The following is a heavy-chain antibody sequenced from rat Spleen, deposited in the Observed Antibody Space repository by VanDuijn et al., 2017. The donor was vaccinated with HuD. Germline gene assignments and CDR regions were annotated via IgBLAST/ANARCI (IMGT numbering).Heavy chain of an antibody. V-gene: IGHV5-58*01. CDR3: TRQDTSGYSNWFTY. Sequence: EVQLVETGGGLVQPGRSLKLSCVASGFTFSNYWMYWIRQAPGKGLEWVSSINTDGDSTSYLDSVKGRFTVSRENAKSTLYLLMDSLRSEDTATYYCTRQDTSGYSNWFTYWGQGTLVTVSS. J-gene: IGHJ3*01. CDR2: INTDGDST. D-gene: IGHD4-3*01. CDR1: GFTFSNYW.